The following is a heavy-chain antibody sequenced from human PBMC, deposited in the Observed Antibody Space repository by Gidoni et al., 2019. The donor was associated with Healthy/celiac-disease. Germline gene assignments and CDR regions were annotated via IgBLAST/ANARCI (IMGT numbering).Heavy chain of an antibody. V-gene: IGHV3-30*04. D-gene: IGHD1-26*01. J-gene: IGHJ4*02. Sequence: QVQLVESGGCVVQPGRALRLFCAASGFTFSSYAMHLVRPAPGKGLEWVAVLSYDGTNKYYADSVKGRFTISRDNSKNTLYLQMNSLRAEDTAVYYCARFEELLGYFDYWGQGTLVTVSS. CDR3: ARFEELLGYFDY. CDR1: GFTFSSYA. CDR2: LSYDGTNK.